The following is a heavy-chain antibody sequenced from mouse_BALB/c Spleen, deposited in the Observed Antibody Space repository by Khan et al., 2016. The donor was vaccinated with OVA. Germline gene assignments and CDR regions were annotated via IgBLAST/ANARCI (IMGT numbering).Heavy chain of an antibody. V-gene: IGHV2-6*02. Sequence: QLQLKESGPGLLAPSQSLSITCTVSGFSLTRYGFHWVRHPPRKGLEWLVVLWSDGITTYHSTLQSYLSISKDNSKSQVFLKMTSRQTDDTATYYCARSDFYAMDYWGQGTSVTVSS. J-gene: IGHJ4*01. CDR1: GFSLTRYG. CDR3: ARSDFYAMDY. CDR2: LWSDGIT.